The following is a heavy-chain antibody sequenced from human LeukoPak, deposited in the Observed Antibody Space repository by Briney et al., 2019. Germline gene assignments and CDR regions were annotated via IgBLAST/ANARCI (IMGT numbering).Heavy chain of an antibody. D-gene: IGHD3-9*01. CDR2: IYHSGST. Sequence: SGTLSPTCAVSGGSISSGGYSWSWIRQPPGKGLEWIGYIYHSGSTYYNPSLKSRVTISVDRSKNQFSLKLSSVTAADTAVYYCARQNHYDILTGYYLGNYGMDVWGQGTTVTVSS. V-gene: IGHV4-30-2*01. CDR1: GGSISSGGYS. CDR3: ARQNHYDILTGYYLGNYGMDV. J-gene: IGHJ6*02.